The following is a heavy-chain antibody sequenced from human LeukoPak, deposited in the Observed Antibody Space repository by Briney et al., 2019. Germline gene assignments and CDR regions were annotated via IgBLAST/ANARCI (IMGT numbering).Heavy chain of an antibody. J-gene: IGHJ4*02. V-gene: IGHV3-23*01. D-gene: IGHD3-22*01. CDR3: AKIPGDSSGYYFDDY. CDR1: GFTFSSYA. CDR2: ISGSGGST. Sequence: GGSLRLSCAASGFTFSSYAMSWVRQAPGKGLEWVSAISGSGGSTYYADSVKGRFTISRDNSKNTLYLQMSSLRAEDTAVYYCAKIPGDSSGYYFDDYWGQGTLVTVSS.